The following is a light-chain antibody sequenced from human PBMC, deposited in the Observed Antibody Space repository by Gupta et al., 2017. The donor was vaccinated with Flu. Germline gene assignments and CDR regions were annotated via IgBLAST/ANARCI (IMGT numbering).Light chain of an antibody. CDR2: HNH. CDR3: QSGGDNNNYV. CDR1: QLGERF. Sequence: SGAQLGERFTFWYQHKPGQSPILVIFHNHRRPSGIPERFSGSSSGNTATLTISGSQPGDEADYYCQSGGDNNNYVFGTGTKVTVL. J-gene: IGLJ1*01. V-gene: IGLV3-1*01.